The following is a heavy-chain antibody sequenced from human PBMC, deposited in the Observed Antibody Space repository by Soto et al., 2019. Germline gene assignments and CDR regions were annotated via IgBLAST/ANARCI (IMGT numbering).Heavy chain of an antibody. J-gene: IGHJ4*02. CDR3: ARKDYYGSGIYYFDY. D-gene: IGHD3-10*01. Sequence: QVHLVQSGPEVKEPGASVKVSCKASGYTFNKYPMHWVRQAPGQGLEWMGWINAANGDTGYSQKFQGRVTLTRDTSXXTAYMELSSLRSEDTAVYYCARKDYYGSGIYYFDYWGQGTLVTVSS. V-gene: IGHV1-3*01. CDR2: INAANGDT. CDR1: GYTFNKYP.